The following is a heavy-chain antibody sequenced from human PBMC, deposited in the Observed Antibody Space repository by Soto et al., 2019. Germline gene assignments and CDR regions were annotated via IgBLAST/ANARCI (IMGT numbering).Heavy chain of an antibody. D-gene: IGHD3-22*01. V-gene: IGHV3-7*03. CDR2: IKQDGSEK. Sequence: GESLKISCAASAFTFSTYWMSWVRQAPGKGLEWVANIKQDGSEKYYVDSVKGRFTISRDSAKNSLYLQMNSLRAEDTAVYYCARGSTYYYDSSGYYIYYFDYWGQGTLVTVSS. J-gene: IGHJ4*02. CDR1: AFTFSTYW. CDR3: ARGSTYYYDSSGYYIYYFDY.